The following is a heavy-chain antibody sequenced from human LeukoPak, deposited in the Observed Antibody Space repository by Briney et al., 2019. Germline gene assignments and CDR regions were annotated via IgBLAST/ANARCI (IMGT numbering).Heavy chain of an antibody. CDR2: IYTGGSP. CDR3: ARGGGYGDFDY. Sequence: PGGSLRLSCAASGFTFSSYSMNWVRQAPGKGLEWVSVIYTGGSPYYAASVKGRFTISRDTSKNTLYLQMNSLRAEDTAVYYCARGGGYGDFDYWGQGTLVTVSS. V-gene: IGHV3-53*01. D-gene: IGHD4-17*01. J-gene: IGHJ4*02. CDR1: GFTFSSYS.